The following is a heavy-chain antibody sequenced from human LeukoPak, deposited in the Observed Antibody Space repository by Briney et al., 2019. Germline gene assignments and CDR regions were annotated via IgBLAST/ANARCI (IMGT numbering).Heavy chain of an antibody. V-gene: IGHV1-2*02. CDR3: ARSSGYYYYFDY. Sequence: ASVKVSCKASGYTFTGYYMHWVRRAPGQGLEWMGWINPNSGGTNFAQKFQGRVTMTRDTSISTAYMELSRLRSDDTAVYYCARSSGYYYYFDYWGQGTLVTVSS. J-gene: IGHJ4*02. CDR1: GYTFTGYY. CDR2: INPNSGGT. D-gene: IGHD3-22*01.